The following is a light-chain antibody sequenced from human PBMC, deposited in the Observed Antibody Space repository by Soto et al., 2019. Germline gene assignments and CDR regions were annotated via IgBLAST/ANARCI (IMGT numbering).Light chain of an antibody. J-gene: IGKJ3*01. V-gene: IGKV3-20*01. CDR1: QSVSSY. CDR3: QQYGSSPRT. CDR2: DAS. Sequence: EIGMTQSPSSLAVLSLEAXGVSLRASQSVSSYLAWYQQKPGQAPRLLIYDASNRATGIPARFSGSGSGTDFTLTISRLEPEDFAVYYCQQYGSSPRTFGPGTKVDIK.